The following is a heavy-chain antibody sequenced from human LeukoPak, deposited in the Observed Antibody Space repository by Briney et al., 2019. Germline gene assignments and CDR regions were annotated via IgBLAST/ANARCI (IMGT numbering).Heavy chain of an antibody. CDR1: GFTFSSYS. J-gene: IGHJ4*02. D-gene: IGHD4-23*01. CDR2: ISYSSSTI. CDR3: ARDRTGGYGGNIDY. V-gene: IGHV3-48*02. Sequence: ASLRLSCAASGFTFSSYSMNWVRQAPGKGLEWLSYISYSSSTIYYADSVKGRFTVSRDNAKNSLHLQMDSLRDDDTAVYYCARDRTGGYGGNIDYWGQGTLVTVSS.